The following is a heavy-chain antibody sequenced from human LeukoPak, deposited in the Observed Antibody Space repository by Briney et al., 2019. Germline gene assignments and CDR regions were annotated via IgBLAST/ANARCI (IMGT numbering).Heavy chain of an antibody. D-gene: IGHD1-1*01. CDR2: INPNSGGA. Sequence: GASVKVSCKASGYTFIGYYIYWMRQAPGQGLEWMGRINPNSGGADYAPNFQGRVTMSRGTSITTAYLELTSLRSDDTAVYYCARDHSDQTNLVWFDPWGQGTLVTVSS. CDR3: ARDHSDQTNLVWFDP. V-gene: IGHV1-2*02. J-gene: IGHJ5*02. CDR1: GYTFIGYY.